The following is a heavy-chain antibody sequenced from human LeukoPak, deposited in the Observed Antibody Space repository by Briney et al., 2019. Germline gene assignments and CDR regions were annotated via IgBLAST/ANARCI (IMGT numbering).Heavy chain of an antibody. CDR3: ARDSTD. V-gene: IGHV4-34*01. J-gene: IGHJ4*02. Sequence: SETLSLTCAVYGGSFSGYYWSWIRQPPGKGLEWIGEINHSGSTNYNPSLKGRVTISVDTSKNQFSLKLSSVTAADTAVYYCARDSTDWGQGTLVTVSS. CDR1: GGSFSGYY. D-gene: IGHD4-4*01. CDR2: INHSGST.